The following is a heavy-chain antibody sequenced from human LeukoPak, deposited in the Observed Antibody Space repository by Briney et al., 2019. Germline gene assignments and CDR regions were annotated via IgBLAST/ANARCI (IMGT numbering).Heavy chain of an antibody. Sequence: GASVKVSCKASGYTFTAYYMHWVRQAPGQGLEWMGWINPNSGGTNYAQKFQGRVTMTRDTSISTAYMELSSLRSDDTAMYFCARDRRHDNWGQGTLVTVSS. J-gene: IGHJ4*02. CDR2: INPNSGGT. V-gene: IGHV1-2*02. CDR1: GYTFTAYY. CDR3: ARDRRHDN.